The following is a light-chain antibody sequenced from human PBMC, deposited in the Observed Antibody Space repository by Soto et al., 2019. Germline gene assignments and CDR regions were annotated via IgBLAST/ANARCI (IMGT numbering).Light chain of an antibody. J-gene: IGLJ1*01. V-gene: IGLV1-44*01. CDR2: NIN. CDR3: AAWDDRLNGPV. Sequence: QSMLTQPPSTSGTPGQRVTISCPGSSSNIGSNPVSWYQQLPGAAPKLLIYNINQRPSGVPDRFSGSKSGTSASLAISGLQSEDEADYYCAAWDDRLNGPVFGTGTKLTVL. CDR1: SSNIGSNP.